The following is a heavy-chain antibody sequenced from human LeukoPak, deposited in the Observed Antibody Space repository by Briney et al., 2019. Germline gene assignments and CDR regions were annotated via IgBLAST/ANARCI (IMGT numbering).Heavy chain of an antibody. V-gene: IGHV3-21*04. CDR2: ISSSSSYI. Sequence: GGSLRLSCAASGFTFSSHWMSWVRQAPGKGLEWVSSISSSSSYIYYADSVKGRFTISRDNTKNSLYLQMNSLRAEDTAVYYCAKDYGGYWGQGTRVTVSS. CDR1: GFTFSSHW. D-gene: IGHD4/OR15-4a*01. CDR3: AKDYGGY. J-gene: IGHJ4*02.